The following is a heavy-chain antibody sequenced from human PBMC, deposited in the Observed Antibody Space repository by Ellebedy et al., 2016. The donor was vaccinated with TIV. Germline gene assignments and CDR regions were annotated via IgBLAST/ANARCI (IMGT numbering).Heavy chain of an antibody. CDR3: ARDRSGSPLDAFHI. Sequence: ASVKVSXXASGYTFTSYGISWVRQAPGQGLEWMGWISAYNGNTNYAQKLQGRVTMTTDTSTSTAYMELRSLRSDDTAVYYCARDRSGSPLDAFHIWGQGTMVTVSS. V-gene: IGHV1-18*01. D-gene: IGHD1-26*01. CDR2: ISAYNGNT. J-gene: IGHJ3*02. CDR1: GYTFTSYG.